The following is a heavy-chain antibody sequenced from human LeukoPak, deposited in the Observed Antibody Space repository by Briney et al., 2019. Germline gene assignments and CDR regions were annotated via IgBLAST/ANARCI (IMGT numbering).Heavy chain of an antibody. Sequence: PSETLSLTCTVSGGSISSSSYYWGWIRQPPGKGLEWIGSIYYSGSTYYNPSLKSRVTISVDTSKNRFSLKLSSVTAADTAVYYCARGRPHYDILTGYQLGWFDPWGQGTLVTVSS. CDR3: ARGRPHYDILTGYQLGWFDP. V-gene: IGHV4-39*07. CDR2: IYYSGST. D-gene: IGHD3-9*01. J-gene: IGHJ5*02. CDR1: GGSISSSSYY.